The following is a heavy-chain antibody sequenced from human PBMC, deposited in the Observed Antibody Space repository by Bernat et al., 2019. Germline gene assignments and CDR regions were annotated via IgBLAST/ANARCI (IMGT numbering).Heavy chain of an antibody. CDR1: GFTFSGYW. V-gene: IGHV3-74*01. Sequence: VQLVASGGGLVQPGGSLRLSCAASGFTFSGYWMHWVRQVPGKGLVWVSRINTDGTSTSYADSVNCRFTMSRDNAKSTLYLQMNSLRAEDTAVYYCVRDSFWGAIYYGMDVWGQGTTVTASS. CDR2: INTDGTST. D-gene: IGHD3-16*01. CDR3: VRDSFWGAIYYGMDV. J-gene: IGHJ6*02.